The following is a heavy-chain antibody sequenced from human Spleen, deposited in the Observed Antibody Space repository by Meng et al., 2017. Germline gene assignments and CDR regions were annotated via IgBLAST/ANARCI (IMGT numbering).Heavy chain of an antibody. Sequence: QPQLQESGPGLVKPSEALSLTCSVSGGSISTSGYYWGWIRQPPGKGLEWIGSIGHSGSTRTHFNPSLKSRVTMSVDTSKNQFSLKLTSVTAADTAVYYCARDISAAIDYWGQGILVTVSS. CDR3: ARDISAAIDY. CDR2: IGHSGSTRT. D-gene: IGHD2-15*01. CDR1: GGSISTSGYY. J-gene: IGHJ4*02. V-gene: IGHV4-39*02.